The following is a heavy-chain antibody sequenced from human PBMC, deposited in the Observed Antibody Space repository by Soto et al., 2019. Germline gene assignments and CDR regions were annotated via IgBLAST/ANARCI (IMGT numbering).Heavy chain of an antibody. J-gene: IGHJ6*02. Sequence: SETLSLTCXVSGGSISSSSYYWGWIRQPPGKGLEWIGSIYYSGSTYYNPSLKSRVTISVDTSKNQFSLKLSSVTAADTAVYYCASMDLTRDYYYGMDVWGQGTTVTVSS. V-gene: IGHV4-39*01. CDR3: ASMDLTRDYYYGMDV. CDR1: GGSISSSSYY. CDR2: IYYSGST.